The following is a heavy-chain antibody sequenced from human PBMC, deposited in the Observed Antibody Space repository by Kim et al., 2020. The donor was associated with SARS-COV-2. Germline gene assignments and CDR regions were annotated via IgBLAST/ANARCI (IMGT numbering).Heavy chain of an antibody. CDR2: IYNSGSA. Sequence: SETLSLTCTVSGDSISRSTYYWGWIRQPPGKGLEWIGSIYNSGSAYYNPSLKSRLTISVDTSKNHFSLKLSSVTAADTAVYYCARQRGPSVDLSDYWGQG. CDR1: GDSISRSTYY. J-gene: IGHJ4*02. V-gene: IGHV4-39*01. D-gene: IGHD3-10*01. CDR3: ARQRGPSVDLSDY.